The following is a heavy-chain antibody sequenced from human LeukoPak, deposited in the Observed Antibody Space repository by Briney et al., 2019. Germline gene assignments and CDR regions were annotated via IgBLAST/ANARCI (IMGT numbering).Heavy chain of an antibody. CDR1: GGTYSSYA. Sequence: ASVKVSCKASGGTYSSYAISWVRQAPGQGLEWMGRIIPILGIANYAQKFQGRVTITADKSTSTAYMELSSLRSEDTAVYYCASGIAAAGSFDYWGQGTLVTVSS. D-gene: IGHD6-13*01. V-gene: IGHV1-69*04. CDR3: ASGIAAAGSFDY. CDR2: IIPILGIA. J-gene: IGHJ4*02.